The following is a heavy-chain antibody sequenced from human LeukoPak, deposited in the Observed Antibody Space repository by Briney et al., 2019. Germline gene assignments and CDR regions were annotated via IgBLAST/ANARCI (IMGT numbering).Heavy chain of an antibody. CDR3: ARAYSSSWYGEYYFDY. J-gene: IGHJ4*02. V-gene: IGHV4-39*07. CDR2: IYYSGST. D-gene: IGHD6-13*01. Sequence: SETLSLTCTVSGGSISSSSYYWGWIRQPPGKGLEWIGSIYYSGSTNYNPSLKSRVTISVDTSKNQFSLKLSSVTAADTAVYYCARAYSSSWYGEYYFDYWGQGTLVTVSS. CDR1: GGSISSSSYY.